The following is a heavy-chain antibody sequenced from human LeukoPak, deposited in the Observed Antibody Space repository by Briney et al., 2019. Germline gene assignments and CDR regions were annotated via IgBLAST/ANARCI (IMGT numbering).Heavy chain of an antibody. J-gene: IGHJ6*03. CDR2: MNPNSGNT. D-gene: IGHD3-9*01. V-gene: IGHV1-8*01. CDR1: GYTFTSYD. CDR3: ARGGILTGYYRYYYYYMDV. Sequence: ASVKVSCKASGYTFTSYDINRVRQATGQGLEWMGWMNPNSGNTGYAQKFQGRVTMTRNTSISTAYMELSSLRSEDTAVYYCARGGILTGYYRYYYYYMDVWGKGTTVTVSS.